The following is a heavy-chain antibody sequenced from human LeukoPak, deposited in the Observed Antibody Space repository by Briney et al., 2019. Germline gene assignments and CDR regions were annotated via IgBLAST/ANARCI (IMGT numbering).Heavy chain of an antibody. D-gene: IGHD6-19*01. Sequence: PGGSLRLSCAASGFTFGSYAMGWVRQAPGKGLEWVSAISGSGGSPCYTDSVKGRFTISKDNSKDTLYLQMNSLRDEDTAVYYCARDHPGSGWYVDYWGQGTLVTVSS. CDR3: ARDHPGSGWYVDY. J-gene: IGHJ4*02. CDR1: GFTFGSYA. CDR2: ISGSGGSP. V-gene: IGHV3-23*01.